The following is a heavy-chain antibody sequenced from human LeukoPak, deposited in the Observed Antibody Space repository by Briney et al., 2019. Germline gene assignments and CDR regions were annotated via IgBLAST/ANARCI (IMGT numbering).Heavy chain of an antibody. CDR1: GFTFRSYA. D-gene: IGHD3-9*01. Sequence: GGSLRLSCAASGFTFRSYAMSWVRQAPGKGLEWVSAISGSGGSTYYADSVKGRFTISRDNSKNTLYLQMNSLRAEDTAVYYCAKVPSRYFDWLYYYYYGMDVWGQGTTVTVSS. J-gene: IGHJ6*02. CDR2: ISGSGGST. CDR3: AKVPSRYFDWLYYYYYGMDV. V-gene: IGHV3-23*01.